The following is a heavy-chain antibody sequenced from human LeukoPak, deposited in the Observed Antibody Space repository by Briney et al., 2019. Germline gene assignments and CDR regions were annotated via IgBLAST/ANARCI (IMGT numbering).Heavy chain of an antibody. V-gene: IGHV1-46*01. CDR1: GYTFTSYY. CDR3: ARDRANGPYDILTGYYFDY. J-gene: IGHJ4*02. D-gene: IGHD3-9*01. CDR2: INPSGGST. Sequence: ASVKVSCKASGYTFTSYYMHWVRQAPGQGLEWMGIINPSGGSTSYAQKFQGRVTMTRDTSTSTVYMELSSLRSEDTAVYYCARDRANGPYDILTGYYFDYWGQGTLVTVSS.